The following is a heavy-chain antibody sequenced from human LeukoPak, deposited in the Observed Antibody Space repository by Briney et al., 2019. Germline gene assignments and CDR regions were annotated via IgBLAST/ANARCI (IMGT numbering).Heavy chain of an antibody. CDR2: ISTDGKNT. V-gene: IGHV3-74*01. J-gene: IGHJ6*03. D-gene: IGHD3-16*02. CDR1: GFTFSTYW. CDR3: AREGELSGAYYMDV. Sequence: PGGSLRLSCAASGFTFSTYWMHWVRQAPGKGLVWASRISTDGKNTIYADSVKGRFTISRDNANNMLFLQMNSLRGDDTAVFYCAREGELSGAYYMDVWGKGTTVTVSS.